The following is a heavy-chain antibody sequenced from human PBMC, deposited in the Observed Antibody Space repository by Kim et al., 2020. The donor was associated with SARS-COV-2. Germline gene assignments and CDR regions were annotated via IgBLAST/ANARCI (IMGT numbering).Heavy chain of an antibody. D-gene: IGHD5-12*01. CDR3: ASGFRDGYNPYYYGMDV. Sequence: KGRFTLSRDNAKNSLYLQMNSLRAEDTAVYYCASGFRDGYNPYYYGMDVWGQGTTVTVSS. J-gene: IGHJ6*02. V-gene: IGHV3-11*06.